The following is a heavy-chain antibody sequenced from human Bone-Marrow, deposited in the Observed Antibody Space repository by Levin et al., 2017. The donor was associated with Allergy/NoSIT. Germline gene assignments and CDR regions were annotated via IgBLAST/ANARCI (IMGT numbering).Heavy chain of an antibody. CDR3: ARDRAFRNYDYQLDY. V-gene: IGHV3-30*03. Sequence: GGSLRLSCATSGFNFSNYIMHWVRQAPGKGLEWVALASFDDVNKSYGDSVKGRFTVSRDASKNSMYLHMNSLTVDDTALYYCARDRAFRNYDYQLDYWGRGTLVTVSS. CDR2: ASFDDVNK. J-gene: IGHJ4*02. CDR1: GFNFSNYI. D-gene: IGHD1-7*01.